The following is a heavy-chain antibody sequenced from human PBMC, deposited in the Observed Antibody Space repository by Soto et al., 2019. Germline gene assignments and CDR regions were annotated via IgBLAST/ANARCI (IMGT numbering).Heavy chain of an antibody. V-gene: IGHV4-39*01. Sequence: QLQLQESGPGLVKPSETLSLTCTVSGGSISSSSYYWGWIRQPPGKGLEWIGSIYYSGSTYYNPSLKRRVTISVDTSKNQFSLKLSSVTAADTAVYYCARHSLGRAAAGTFDYWGQGTLVTVSS. CDR2: IYYSGST. CDR3: ARHSLGRAAAGTFDY. D-gene: IGHD6-13*01. CDR1: GGSISSSSYY. J-gene: IGHJ4*02.